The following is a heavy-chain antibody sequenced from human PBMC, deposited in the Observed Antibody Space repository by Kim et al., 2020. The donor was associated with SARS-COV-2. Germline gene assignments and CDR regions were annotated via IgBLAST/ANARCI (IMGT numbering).Heavy chain of an antibody. CDR2: ISTTGGST. Sequence: GGSLILSCSASGFTFEKFAMHWVRQAPGKGLEYVSAISTTGGSTYYANSVRDRFTISRDNSRNTLYLQMSSLKVEDTAVYYCVRRYDYWSGDYRLTDGVDVWGQGTLVTVSS. CDR3: VRRYDYWSGDYRLTDGVDV. J-gene: IGHJ3*01. D-gene: IGHD3-3*01. V-gene: IGHV3-64D*06. CDR1: GFTFEKFA.